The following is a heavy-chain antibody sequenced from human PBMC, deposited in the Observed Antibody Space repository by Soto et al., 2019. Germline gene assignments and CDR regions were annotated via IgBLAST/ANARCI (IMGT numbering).Heavy chain of an antibody. CDR1: GGSISSYY. CDR2: IYYSGST. D-gene: IGHD1-26*01. J-gene: IGHJ5*02. Sequence: PSETLSLTCTASGGSISSYYWSWIRQPPGKGLEWIGYIYYSGSTNYNPSLKSRVTISVDTSKNQFSLKLSSVTAADTAVYYCARVVPYSGSYWTFDPWGQGTLVTVSS. V-gene: IGHV4-59*01. CDR3: ARVVPYSGSYWTFDP.